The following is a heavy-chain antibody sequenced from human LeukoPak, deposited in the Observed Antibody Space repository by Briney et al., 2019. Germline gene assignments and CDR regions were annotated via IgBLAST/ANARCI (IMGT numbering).Heavy chain of an antibody. V-gene: IGHV4-34*01. Sequence: PSETLSLTCAVYGGSITGYYWSWIRQTPGRGLEWVGEIHYTGATSYNPSLKSRVSISEDTSKNQVSLNLNSVTAADTAVHYCARHGRKDGPFTYWGQGTLVTVSS. J-gene: IGHJ4*02. CDR1: GGSITGYY. CDR2: IHYTGAT. D-gene: IGHD5-24*01. CDR3: ARHGRKDGPFTY.